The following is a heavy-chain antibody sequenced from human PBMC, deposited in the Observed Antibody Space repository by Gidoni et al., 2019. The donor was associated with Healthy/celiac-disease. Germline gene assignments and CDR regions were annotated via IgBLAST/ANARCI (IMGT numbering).Heavy chain of an antibody. CDR1: GGSFSGYY. CDR3: ARGPRSSWL. Sequence: QVQLQQWGAGLLKTSEALSLTCAVYGGSFSGYYWSWIRQPPGKGLEWIGEINHSGSTNYNPSLKSRVTISVDTSKNQFSLKLSSVTAADTAVYYCARGPRSSWLWGKGTLVTVSS. J-gene: IGHJ4*02. D-gene: IGHD6-13*01. V-gene: IGHV4-34*01. CDR2: INHSGST.